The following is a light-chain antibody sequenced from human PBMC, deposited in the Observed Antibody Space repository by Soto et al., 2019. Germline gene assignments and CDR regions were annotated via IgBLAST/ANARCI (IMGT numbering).Light chain of an antibody. CDR3: SSYTSSSPGV. V-gene: IGLV2-14*01. J-gene: IGLJ2*01. CDR2: DVS. Sequence: QSALTQPASVSGSPGQSITISCTGTSSDVGGYNYVSWYQQHPGKAPKLMIYDVSNRHSGVSNRFSGSKSGNTASLTISGLQAEDEADYYCSSYTSSSPGVFGGGTQLNVL. CDR1: SSDVGGYNY.